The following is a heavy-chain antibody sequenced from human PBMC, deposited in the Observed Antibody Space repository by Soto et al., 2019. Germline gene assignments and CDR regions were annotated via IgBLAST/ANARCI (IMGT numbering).Heavy chain of an antibody. CDR2: MEPSSGKT. CDR3: ARGVTAGVDY. D-gene: IGHD3-10*01. V-gene: IGHV1-8*01. J-gene: IGHJ4*02. CDR1: GYSFTSLD. Sequence: GASVKVSFKASGYSFTSLDINWLRQTTGQGLEWMGWMEPSSGKTGYAQRFQDRVTMTRDTSINTAYMELRSLTSDDTAFYYCARGVTAGVDYWGQGTLVTVSS.